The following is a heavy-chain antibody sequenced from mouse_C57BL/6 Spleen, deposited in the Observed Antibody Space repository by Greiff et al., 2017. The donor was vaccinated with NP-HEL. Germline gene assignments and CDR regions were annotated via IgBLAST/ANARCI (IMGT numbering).Heavy chain of an antibody. D-gene: IGHD1-1*01. Sequence: EVMLVESEGGLVQPGSSMKLSCTASGFTFSDYYMAWVRQVPEKGLEWVANINYDGSSTYYLDSLKSRFIISRDNAKNILYLQMSSLKSEDTATYYCARDQGYYGIYFDYWGQGTTLTVSS. J-gene: IGHJ2*01. CDR3: ARDQGYYGIYFDY. V-gene: IGHV5-16*01. CDR1: GFTFSDYY. CDR2: INYDGSST.